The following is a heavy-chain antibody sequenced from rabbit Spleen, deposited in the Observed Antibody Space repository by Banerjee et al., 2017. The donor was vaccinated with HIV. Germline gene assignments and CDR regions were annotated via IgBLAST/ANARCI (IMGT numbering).Heavy chain of an antibody. D-gene: IGHD1-1*01. CDR2: IDAGSSGFT. Sequence: QSLEESGGDLVKPEGSLTLTCIASGVSFSGDSYMCWVRQAPGKGLEWIACIDAGSSGFTYFASWAKGRFTISKTSSTTVTLQMTSLTAADTATYFCARDLIAVIGWNFNLWGPGTLVTVS. V-gene: IGHV1S40*01. CDR3: ARDLIAVIGWNFNL. CDR1: GVSFSGDSY. J-gene: IGHJ4*01.